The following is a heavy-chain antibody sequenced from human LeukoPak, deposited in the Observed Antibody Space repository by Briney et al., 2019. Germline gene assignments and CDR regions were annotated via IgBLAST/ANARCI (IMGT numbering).Heavy chain of an antibody. CDR3: AKATRYSYGHFDY. D-gene: IGHD5-18*01. Sequence: GRSLRLSCAASGFTFSSYGMHWVRQAPGKGLEWVAVIWYDGSNKYYGDSVKGRFTISRDNSKNTLYLQMNSLRAEDTAVYYCAKATRYSYGHFDYWGQGTLVTVSS. CDR1: GFTFSSYG. J-gene: IGHJ4*02. V-gene: IGHV3-33*06. CDR2: IWYDGSNK.